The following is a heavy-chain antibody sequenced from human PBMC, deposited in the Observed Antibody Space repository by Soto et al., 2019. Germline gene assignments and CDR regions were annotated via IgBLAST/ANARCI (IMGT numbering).Heavy chain of an antibody. V-gene: IGHV4-31*03. J-gene: IGHJ6*02. CDR1: GDSISSGGYY. D-gene: IGHD1-26*01. CDR3: ARDRGRRDNKSYGMDV. Sequence: QVQLQESGPGLVKPSQTLSLTCTVSGDSISSGGYYWRWIRQHPGKGLEWLGYIVYTGTTYYNPSLKSRVSISVDTSKNQFSLKLTSVTAADTAIYYCARDRGRRDNKSYGMDVWGQGNTVTVSS. CDR2: IVYTGTT.